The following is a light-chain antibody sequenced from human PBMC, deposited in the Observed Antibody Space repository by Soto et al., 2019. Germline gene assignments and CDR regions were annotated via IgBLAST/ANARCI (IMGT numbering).Light chain of an antibody. J-gene: IGLJ1*01. V-gene: IGLV2-14*03. CDR3: SSFTGSNYV. CDR1: ISDVGGYNF. Sequence: QSALTQPASVSGSPGQSITICCTGTISDVGGYNFVSWYQQYPGKAPKLMICDVSNRPSGVSNRFSGSKSGNTVSLTISGLQAEDEADYYCSSFTGSNYVFGTGTKLTVL. CDR2: DVS.